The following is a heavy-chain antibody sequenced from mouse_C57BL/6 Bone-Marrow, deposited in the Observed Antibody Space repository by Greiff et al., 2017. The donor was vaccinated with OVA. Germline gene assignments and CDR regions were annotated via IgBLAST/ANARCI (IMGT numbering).Heavy chain of an antibody. Sequence: QVQLQQPGAELVKPGASVKLSCKTSGYTFTSSWMHWVKQRPGQGLEWIGMIHPNSGSTNYNEKFKSKATLTVDKSSSTAYMQLSSLTSEDSAVYYCARGGFYYSNYVGWYFDVWGTGTTVTVSS. J-gene: IGHJ1*03. CDR1: GYTFTSSW. V-gene: IGHV1-64*01. CDR3: ARGGFYYSNYVGWYFDV. CDR2: IHPNSGST. D-gene: IGHD2-5*01.